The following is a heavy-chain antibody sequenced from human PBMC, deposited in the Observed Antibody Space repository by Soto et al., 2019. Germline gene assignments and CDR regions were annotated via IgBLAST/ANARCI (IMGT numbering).Heavy chain of an antibody. D-gene: IGHD4-17*01. Sequence: SETLSLTCTVSGGSITSSSYYWGWIRQPPGKGLEWIGGIYYSGRSYYNPSLKSRVTMSVDTSKNQFSLTLNSVTAADAAVYYCARQRTTVVTQAYFDHWGQGTLVTGS. V-gene: IGHV4-39*01. CDR2: IYYSGRS. J-gene: IGHJ4*02. CDR3: ARQRTTVVTQAYFDH. CDR1: GGSITSSSYY.